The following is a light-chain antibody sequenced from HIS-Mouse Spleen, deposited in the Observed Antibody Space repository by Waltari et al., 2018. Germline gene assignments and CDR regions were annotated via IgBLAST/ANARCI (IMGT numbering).Light chain of an antibody. CDR1: SSDVGGYNY. CDR3: SSYTSSSTLGV. Sequence: QSALTQPASVSGSPGQSITISCTGTSSDVGGYNYVPWYQQHPGNAPKLMIYEVITRPSGVSNRFSGSKSGNTASLTISGLQAEDEADYYCSSYTSSSTLGVFGGGTKLTVL. V-gene: IGLV2-14*01. J-gene: IGLJ3*02. CDR2: EVI.